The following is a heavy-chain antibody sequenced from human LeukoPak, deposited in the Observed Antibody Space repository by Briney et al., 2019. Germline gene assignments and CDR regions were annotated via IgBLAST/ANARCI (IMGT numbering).Heavy chain of an antibody. J-gene: IGHJ4*02. D-gene: IGHD1-26*01. V-gene: IGHV4-39*07. CDR1: GGSISSSSYY. CDR2: IYHSGST. Sequence: PSETLSLTCTVSGGSISSSSYYWGWIRQPPGKGLEWIGSIYHSGSTYYNPSLKSRVTISVDTSKNQFSLKLSSVTAADTAVYYCARWGAEGGSPTRGFDYWGQGTLVTVSS. CDR3: ARWGAEGGSPTRGFDY.